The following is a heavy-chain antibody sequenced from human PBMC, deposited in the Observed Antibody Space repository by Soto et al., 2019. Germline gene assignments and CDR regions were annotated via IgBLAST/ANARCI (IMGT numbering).Heavy chain of an antibody. CDR2: ISGSGGST. D-gene: IGHD2-2*01. CDR3: AKARYCASTSCYSVKPYYWYYGMDV. CDR1: GFTFSSYA. V-gene: IGHV3-23*01. J-gene: IGHJ6*02. Sequence: EVQLLESGGGLVQPGGSLRLSCAASGFTFSSYAMSWVRQAPGKGLEWVSAISGSGGSTYYADSVKGRFTISRDNAKNKLNLQMTSLRAEDTAVYYCAKARYCASTSCYSVKPYYWYYGMDVWGQGATVTVSS.